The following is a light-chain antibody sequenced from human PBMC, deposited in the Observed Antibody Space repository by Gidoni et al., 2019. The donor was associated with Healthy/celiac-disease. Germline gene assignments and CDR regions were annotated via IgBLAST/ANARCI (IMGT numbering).Light chain of an antibody. CDR2: GAS. CDR3: QQYGSSPLT. J-gene: IGKJ4*01. CDR1: QSVSSSY. V-gene: IGKV3-20*01. Sequence: IVLTQSPGTLSLSHGESATLSCRASQSVSSSYFAWYQQKPGQAPRLLIYGASSRATGLPDRFSGSWSGTDFTLTISRLEPEDFAVYYCQQYGSSPLTFGGGTKVEIK.